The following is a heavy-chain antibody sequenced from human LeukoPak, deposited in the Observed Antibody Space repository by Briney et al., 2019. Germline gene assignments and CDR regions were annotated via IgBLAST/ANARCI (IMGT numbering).Heavy chain of an antibody. D-gene: IGHD3-22*01. CDR2: IWYDGSNK. Sequence: TGGSLRLSCAASGFTFRSYGMHWVRQAPGKGLEWVALIWYDGSNKDYADSVKGRFTISRDNSKNTVYLQMNSLRAEDTAVYYCAKDYGFITPYCYFDLWGRGTLVTVSS. CDR3: AKDYGFITPYCYFDL. V-gene: IGHV3-33*06. CDR1: GFTFRSYG. J-gene: IGHJ2*01.